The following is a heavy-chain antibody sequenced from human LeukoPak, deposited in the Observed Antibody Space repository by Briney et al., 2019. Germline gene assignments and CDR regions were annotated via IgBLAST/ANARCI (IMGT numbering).Heavy chain of an antibody. CDR1: GFTFSNYG. CDR2: ISYDESDK. Sequence: GGSLRLSCAASGFTFSNYGMHWVRQTPGKGLEWVAVISYDESDKYYADSVKGRFTISRDNSKNTLYLQMNSLRPEDTAVYYCAKGVVAATNAAYYGMDVWGQGTTVTVSS. CDR3: AKGVVAATNAAYYGMDV. D-gene: IGHD2-15*01. V-gene: IGHV3-30*18. J-gene: IGHJ6*02.